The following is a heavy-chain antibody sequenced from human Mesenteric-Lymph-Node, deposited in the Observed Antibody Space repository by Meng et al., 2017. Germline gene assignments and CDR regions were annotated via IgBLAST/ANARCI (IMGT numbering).Heavy chain of an antibody. J-gene: IGHJ4*02. Sequence: GSLRLSCTVSGGSISSYYWSWIRQPPGKGLEWIGYIYYSGSTNYNPSLKSRVTISVDTSKNQFSLKLSSVTAADTAVYYCARGSTSYYGSGSYHYFDYWGQGTLVTVSS. CDR2: IYYSGST. CDR3: ARGSTSYYGSGSYHYFDY. V-gene: IGHV4-59*12. D-gene: IGHD3-10*01. CDR1: GGSISSYY.